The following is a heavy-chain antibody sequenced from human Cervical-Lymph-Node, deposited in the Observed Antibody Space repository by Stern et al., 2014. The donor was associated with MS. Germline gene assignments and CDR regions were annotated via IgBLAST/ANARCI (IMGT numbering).Heavy chain of an antibody. D-gene: IGHD1-26*01. J-gene: IGHJ4*02. Sequence: VQLLESGGGVVQPGRSLRLSCVASGFVFRNYAAHWVRQPPGKGPAWVALVSFDGRDKYYTDSVKGRFTVSRDNSKNTLYLEMNSLRPEDTAVYYCAKGGSGSYLDWGQGSLVTVSS. CDR1: GFVFRNYA. CDR2: VSFDGRDK. CDR3: AKGGSGSYLD. V-gene: IGHV3-30*18.